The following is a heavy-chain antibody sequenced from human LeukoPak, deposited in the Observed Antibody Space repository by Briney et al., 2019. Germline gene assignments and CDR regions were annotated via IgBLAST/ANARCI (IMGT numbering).Heavy chain of an antibody. D-gene: IGHD3-22*01. CDR2: IYYSGST. J-gene: IGHJ5*02. Sequence: SETLSLTCTVSGSMYNYYWSWIRQPPGKGLEWIGYIYYSGSTNYNPSLKSRVTISVDTSKNQFSLKLSSVTAADTAVYYCARDNPNYYDSSGYTWGQGTLVTVSS. V-gene: IGHV4-59*01. CDR1: GSMYNYY. CDR3: ARDNPNYYDSSGYT.